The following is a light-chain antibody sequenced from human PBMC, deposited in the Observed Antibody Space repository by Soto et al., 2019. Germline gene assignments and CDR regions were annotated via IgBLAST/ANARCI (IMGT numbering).Light chain of an antibody. J-gene: IGLJ3*02. CDR1: NIGSKS. V-gene: IGLV3-21*02. CDR2: DNS. CDR3: QVWDGITDHIL. Sequence: SYELTQPPSVSVAPGQTARIPCGGDNIGSKSVQWYQQKPGQAPGLVVYDNSDRPSGIPARFSGSNSGNTATLIITRVEAGDEADYFFQVWDGITDHILFGGGTKLTVL.